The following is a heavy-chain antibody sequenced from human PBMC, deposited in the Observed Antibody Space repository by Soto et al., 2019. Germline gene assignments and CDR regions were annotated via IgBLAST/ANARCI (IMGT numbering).Heavy chain of an antibody. V-gene: IGHV3-48*02. J-gene: IGHJ4*02. Sequence: EVQLVESGGDLVQPGGSLRLSCAASRFTFSDYSMNWVRQAPGKGLEWVSYISGGGETIYYADSVRGRFTISRDNAKDSLFLQRNILREEDRAVYYCARESPSSQWLPTRYFDYWGQGTLVTVSS. CDR2: ISGGGETI. CDR3: ARESPSSQWLPTRYFDY. D-gene: IGHD6-19*01. CDR1: RFTFSDYS.